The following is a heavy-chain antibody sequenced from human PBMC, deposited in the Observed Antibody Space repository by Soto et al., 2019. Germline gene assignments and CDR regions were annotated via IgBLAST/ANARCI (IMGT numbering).Heavy chain of an antibody. CDR3: ARALRYYDSSGYNTNYFDY. J-gene: IGHJ4*02. CDR1: GFTVSSNY. V-gene: IGHV3-53*01. Sequence: GSLRLSCAASGFTVSSNYMSWVRQSPGKGLEWVSVIYSGGSTYYADSVKGRFTISRDNSKNTLYLQMNSLRAEDTAVYYCARALRYYDSSGYNTNYFDYWGQGTLVTVSS. CDR2: IYSGGST. D-gene: IGHD3-22*01.